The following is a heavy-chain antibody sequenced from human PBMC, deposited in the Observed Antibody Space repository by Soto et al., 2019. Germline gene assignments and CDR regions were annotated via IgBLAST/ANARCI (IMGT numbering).Heavy chain of an antibody. J-gene: IGHJ6*03. V-gene: IGHV1-8*01. CDR3: ARGHYYMDV. Sequence: NWVRQATGQGREWMGWMNPNSGNTGYEQKFQGRVTMTRNTSISTAYMELSSLRSEDTAVYYCARGHYYMDVWGKGTTVTVSS. CDR2: MNPNSGNT.